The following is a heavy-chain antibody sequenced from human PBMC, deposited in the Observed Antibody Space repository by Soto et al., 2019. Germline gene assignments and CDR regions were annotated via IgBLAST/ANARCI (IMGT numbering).Heavy chain of an antibody. CDR3: ARDYRVPSAGALDV. J-gene: IGHJ6*02. CDR1: GGSIQTGEYH. Sequence: PSETLSLTCTVPGGSIQTGEYHWSWIRQSPGKGLEWIWSIYYSGSTSSNPSLQSRIRISLDTSKNQISLKVNSVTAADTAVYSFARDYRVPSAGALDVWGQGTTVTVSS. V-gene: IGHV4-30-4*01. CDR2: IYYSGST. D-gene: IGHD3-16*02.